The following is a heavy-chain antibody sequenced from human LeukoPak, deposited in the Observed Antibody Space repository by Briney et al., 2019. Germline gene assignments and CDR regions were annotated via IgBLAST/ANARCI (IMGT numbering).Heavy chain of an antibody. CDR1: GGTFSSYA. CDR2: IIPILGIA. Sequence: SVKVSCKASGGTFSSYAISWVRQAPGQGLEWMGRIIPILGIANYAQKFQGRVTITADKSTSTAYMELSSLRSEDTAVYYCARDLTLAYCGGDCPSAFDIWGQGTLVTVSS. J-gene: IGHJ3*02. D-gene: IGHD2-21*02. CDR3: ARDLTLAYCGGDCPSAFDI. V-gene: IGHV1-69*04.